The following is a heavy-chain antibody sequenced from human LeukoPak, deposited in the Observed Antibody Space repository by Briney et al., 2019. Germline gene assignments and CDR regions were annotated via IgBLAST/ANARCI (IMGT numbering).Heavy chain of an antibody. J-gene: IGHJ6*02. Sequence: PGGSLRLSCAASGFTFSSYAMSWVRQAPGKGLEWVSAVSGGGDYTYYADSVKGRFTISRDNSKNTQYLQMNSLRAEDTAVYYCARDLYYYGMDVWGQGTTVTVSS. CDR1: GFTFSSYA. CDR3: ARDLYYYGMDV. CDR2: VSGGGDYT. V-gene: IGHV3-23*01.